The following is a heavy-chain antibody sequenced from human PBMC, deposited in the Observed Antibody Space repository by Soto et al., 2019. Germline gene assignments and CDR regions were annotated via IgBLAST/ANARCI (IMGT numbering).Heavy chain of an antibody. Sequence: GRSLRLYCAASEFTFSSYSMNWVRQAPGKGLEWVSSISSSSSYIYYADSVKGRFTISRDNAKNSLYLQMNSLRAEDTAVYYCARVTGSSYDILTGYYIRAPDYWGQGTLVTVSS. D-gene: IGHD3-9*01. CDR3: ARVTGSSYDILTGYYIRAPDY. CDR2: ISSSSSYI. CDR1: EFTFSSYS. V-gene: IGHV3-21*01. J-gene: IGHJ4*02.